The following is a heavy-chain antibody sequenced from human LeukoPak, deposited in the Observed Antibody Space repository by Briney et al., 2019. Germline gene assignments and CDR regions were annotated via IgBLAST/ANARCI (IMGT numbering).Heavy chain of an antibody. CDR3: ARHGEGIAVAGSLVLTRAYYYYGMDV. CDR2: IYPGDSDT. V-gene: IGHV5-51*01. CDR1: GYSFTSYW. J-gene: IGHJ6*04. Sequence: GESLKISCKGSGYSFTSYWIGWVRQMPGKGLEWMGIIYPGDSDTRYSPSFQGQVTISADKSISTAYLQWSSLKASDTAMYYCARHGEGIAVAGSLVLTRAYYYYGMDVWGKGTTVTVSS. D-gene: IGHD6-19*01.